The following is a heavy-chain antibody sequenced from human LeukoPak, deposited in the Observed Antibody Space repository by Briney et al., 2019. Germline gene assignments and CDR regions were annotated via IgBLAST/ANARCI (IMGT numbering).Heavy chain of an antibody. V-gene: IGHV1-8*01. CDR1: GYTFTSYD. J-gene: IGHJ5*02. CDR3: ARVTGEQLNNWFAP. D-gene: IGHD7-27*01. Sequence: ASVKVSCKASGYTFTSYDINWVRQPTGQGLEWMGWMNPNNGNTGYAQKFQGRVTMTRDTSISTAYMELSSLRSEDTAIYYCARVTGEQLNNWFAPWGQGTLVTVSS. CDR2: MNPNNGNT.